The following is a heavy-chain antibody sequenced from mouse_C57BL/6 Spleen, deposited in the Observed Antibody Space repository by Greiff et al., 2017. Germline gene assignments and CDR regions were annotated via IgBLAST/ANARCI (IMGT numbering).Heavy chain of an antibody. J-gene: IGHJ4*01. CDR3: ARDENYAMDY. CDR1: GFTFSSYA. Sequence: EVKLMESGGGLVKPGGSLTLSCAASGFTFSSYAMSWVRQTPEKRLEWVATISDGGSYTYYPDNVKGRFTISRDNAKNNLYLQMSHLKSEDTAMYYCARDENYAMDYWGQGTSVTVSS. CDR2: ISDGGSYT. V-gene: IGHV5-4*01.